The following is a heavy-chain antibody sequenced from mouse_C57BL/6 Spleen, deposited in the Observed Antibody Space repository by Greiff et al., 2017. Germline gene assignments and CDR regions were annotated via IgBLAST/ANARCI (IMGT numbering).Heavy chain of an antibody. CDR3: SRYRATRGFAY. J-gene: IGHJ3*01. Sequence: EVMLVESGEGLVKPGGSLKISCAASGFTFSSYAMSWVRQTPEKGLEWVAYISSGGDYNYYAATVKGRFTISSDNARHTLYMQMSSLTYEDTAMDYWSRYRATRGFAYWGQGTLVTVSA. CDR1: GFTFSSYA. V-gene: IGHV5-9-1*02. CDR2: ISSGGDYN. D-gene: IGHD6-1*01.